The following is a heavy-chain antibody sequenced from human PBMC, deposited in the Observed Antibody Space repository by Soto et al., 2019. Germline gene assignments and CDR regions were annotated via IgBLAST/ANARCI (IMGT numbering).Heavy chain of an antibody. CDR3: ARPPPTERAEQYNWNDAGGWFDP. CDR2: ISYDGSNK. CDR1: GFTFSSYA. J-gene: IGHJ5*02. V-gene: IGHV3-30-3*01. D-gene: IGHD1-20*01. Sequence: GGSLRLSCAASGFTFSSYAMHWVRQAPGKGLEWVAVISYDGSNKYYADSVKGRFTISRDNSKNTLYLQMNSLRAEDTAVYYCARPPPTERAEQYNWNDAGGWFDPWGQGTLVTVSS.